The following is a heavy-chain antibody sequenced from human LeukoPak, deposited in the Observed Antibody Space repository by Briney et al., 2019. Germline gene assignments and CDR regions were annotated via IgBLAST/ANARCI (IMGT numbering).Heavy chain of an antibody. J-gene: IGHJ4*02. CDR2: MNPKSGNT. CDR3: ARSDGQHDY. D-gene: IGHD6-13*01. Sequence: GASVKVSCKASGYTFTTYDINWVRQVTGQGLEWMGWMNPKSGNTYCAQKFQGRVTMTSDTSITTAYMELSSLRSEDTAVYYCARSDGQHDYWGQGTLVTVSS. CDR1: GYTFTTYD. V-gene: IGHV1-8*01.